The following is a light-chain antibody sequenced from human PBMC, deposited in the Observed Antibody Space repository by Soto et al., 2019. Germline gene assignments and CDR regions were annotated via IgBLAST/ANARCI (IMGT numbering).Light chain of an antibody. Sequence: DVVMTQSPLSLPVTLGQPASISCRSSQSLLYSDGNTSLNWFQQRPGQSPRRLIYKVSNRDSGVPDRFSGSGSGTDFILKISRVEAEDVGVYYCMQGTPPWTFGQGTKVEIK. CDR2: KVS. V-gene: IGKV2-30*01. CDR1: QSLLYSDGNTS. CDR3: MQGTPPWT. J-gene: IGKJ1*01.